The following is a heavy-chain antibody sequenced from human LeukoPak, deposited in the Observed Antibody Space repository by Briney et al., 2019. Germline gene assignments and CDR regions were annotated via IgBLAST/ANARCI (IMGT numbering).Heavy chain of an antibody. J-gene: IGHJ4*02. Sequence: RGSLRLSCAASGFTFTDYWMSWIRQAPGKGLEWISYISISGGTIYYAESVKGRFTISRDNAKSSLYLQMNSLRGEDTAVYYCARVGQFDSWGQGTLVTVSS. CDR3: ARVGQFDS. CDR1: GFTFTDYW. V-gene: IGHV3-11*04. CDR2: ISISGGTI.